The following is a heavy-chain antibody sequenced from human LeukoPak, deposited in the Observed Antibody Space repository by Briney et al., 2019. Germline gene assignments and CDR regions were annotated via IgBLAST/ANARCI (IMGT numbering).Heavy chain of an antibody. V-gene: IGHV3-23*01. CDR2: ISGSGGST. Sequence: GGSLRLSCAASGFTFSSYAMSWVRQAPGKGLEWVSAISGSGGSTYYADSVKDRFTISRDNSKNTLYLQMNSLRAEDTAVYYCAKGARGSSWYQGAFDIWGQGTMVTVSS. D-gene: IGHD6-13*01. CDR1: GFTFSSYA. CDR3: AKGARGSSWYQGAFDI. J-gene: IGHJ3*02.